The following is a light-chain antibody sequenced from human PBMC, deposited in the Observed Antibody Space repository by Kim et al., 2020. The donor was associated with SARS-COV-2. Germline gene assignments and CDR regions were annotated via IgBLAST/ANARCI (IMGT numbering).Light chain of an antibody. CDR2: YDS. CDR1: NIRSKS. J-gene: IGLJ3*02. V-gene: IGLV3-21*04. Sequence: APGKTARMTCGGNNIRSKSVHWYQQKPGQAPVLFIYYDSDRPSGIPERFSGSNSGNTATLTISRVEAGDEADYYCQVWDSSSDHPVFGGGTKLTVL. CDR3: QVWDSSSDHPV.